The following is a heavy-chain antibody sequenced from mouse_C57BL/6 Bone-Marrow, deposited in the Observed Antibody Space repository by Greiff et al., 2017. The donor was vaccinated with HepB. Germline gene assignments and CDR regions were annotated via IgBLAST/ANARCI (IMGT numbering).Heavy chain of an antibody. CDR2: IWWDDDK. CDR3: ARMGLRYPWFAY. D-gene: IGHD1-1*01. CDR1: GFSLSTFGMG. V-gene: IGHV8-8*01. Sequence: QVTLKVSGPGILQPSQTLSLTCSFSGFSLSTFGMGVGWIRQPSGKGLVWLATIWWDDDKYYNPALKSRLTIAKDTSKNQVFLKIANVDTAETATYYCARMGLRYPWFAYWGQGTLVTVSA. J-gene: IGHJ3*01.